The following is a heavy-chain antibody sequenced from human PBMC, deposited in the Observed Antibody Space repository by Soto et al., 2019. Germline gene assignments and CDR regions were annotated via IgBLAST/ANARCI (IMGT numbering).Heavy chain of an antibody. Sequence: QVQLQESGPGLVKPSETLSLTCTVSGGSISSYYWSWIRQPPGKGLEWIGYIYYSGSTNYNPSLKSRVTISVDTSKNQFSLKLSSVTAADTAVYYCARTPLYSSGLRWGQGTLVTVSS. CDR3: ARTPLYSSGLR. CDR1: GGSISSYY. CDR2: IYYSGST. V-gene: IGHV4-59*01. J-gene: IGHJ4*02. D-gene: IGHD6-19*01.